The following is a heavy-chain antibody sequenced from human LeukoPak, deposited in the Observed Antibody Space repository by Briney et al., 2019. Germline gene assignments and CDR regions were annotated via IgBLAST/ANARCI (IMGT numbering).Heavy chain of an antibody. D-gene: IGHD6-6*01. Sequence: SQTLSLTCAISGDSVSSNSAAWNWIRQSPSRGLEWLGRTYYRSKWYNDYAVSVKSRITINPDTSKNQFSLQLNSVTPEDTAVYYCARGEYSSSRPYYYYYYMDVWGKGTTVTVSS. V-gene: IGHV6-1*01. CDR1: GDSVSSNSAA. CDR3: ARGEYSSSRPYYYYYYMDV. CDR2: TYYRSKWYN. J-gene: IGHJ6*03.